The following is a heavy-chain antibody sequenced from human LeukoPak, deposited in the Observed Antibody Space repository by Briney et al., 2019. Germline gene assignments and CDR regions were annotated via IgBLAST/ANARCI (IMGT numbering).Heavy chain of an antibody. CDR3: ARGWFGDLHPHYYYGMDV. J-gene: IGHJ6*02. V-gene: IGHV1-69*04. CDR2: IIPILGIA. CDR1: GSTFSSYA. Sequence: SVKVSCMASGSTFSSYAISWVRQAPGQGLEWMGRIIPILGIANYAQKFQGRVTITADKSTSTAYMELSSLRSEDTAVYYCARGWFGDLHPHYYYGMDVWGQGTTVTVSS. D-gene: IGHD3-10*01.